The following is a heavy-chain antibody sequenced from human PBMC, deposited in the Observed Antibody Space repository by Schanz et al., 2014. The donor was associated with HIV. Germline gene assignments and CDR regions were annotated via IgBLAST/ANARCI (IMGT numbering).Heavy chain of an antibody. CDR1: GFTFSSYA. CDR2: ISGSGGST. CDR3: ALSRPSGYGGSWYFDL. Sequence: EEQMLESGGGLVQPVGSLRLSCAASGFTFSSYAMSWVRQAPGKGLEWVSAISGSGGSTYYAASVKGRFTISRDDSRTTLFLQMNSLRVEDTAIYYCALSRPSGYGGSWYFDLWGRGTLVTVSS. D-gene: IGHD2-15*01. J-gene: IGHJ2*01. V-gene: IGHV3-23*01.